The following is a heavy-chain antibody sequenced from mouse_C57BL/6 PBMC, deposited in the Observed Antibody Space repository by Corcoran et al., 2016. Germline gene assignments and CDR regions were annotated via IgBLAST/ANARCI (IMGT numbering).Heavy chain of an antibody. Sequence: DVQLQESGPGLVKPSQSLSLTCSVTGYSITSGYYWNWLRQFPGNKLEWMGYISYDGSNNYNPSLKNRISITRDTSKNQFFLKLNSVTTEDTATYYCASGRLPWFAYWGQGTLVTVSA. D-gene: IGHD2-2*01. CDR3: ASGRLPWFAY. J-gene: IGHJ3*01. V-gene: IGHV3-6*01. CDR2: ISYDGSN. CDR1: GYSITSGYY.